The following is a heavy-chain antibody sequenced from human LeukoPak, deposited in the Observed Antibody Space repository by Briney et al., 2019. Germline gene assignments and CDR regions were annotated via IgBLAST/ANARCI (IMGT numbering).Heavy chain of an antibody. Sequence: ETLSLTCTVPGGSIRNNYWSWIRQPPGKGLEWVGRVKSNTDGGTTDYAAPVKGRFTISRDDSKNTLYLQINSLQADDTAVYYCTTGAPGGTYFDYWGQGTLVTVSS. V-gene: IGHV3-15*05. D-gene: IGHD2-8*02. CDR3: TTGAPGGTYFDY. J-gene: IGHJ4*02. CDR2: VKSNTDGGTT. CDR1: GGSIRNNY.